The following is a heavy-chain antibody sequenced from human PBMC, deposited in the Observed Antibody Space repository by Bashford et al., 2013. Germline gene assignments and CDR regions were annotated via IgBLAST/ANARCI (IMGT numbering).Heavy chain of an antibody. CDR1: GGSISSGGYY. V-gene: IGHV4-30-4*08. CDR3: AAGGYLFFDL. J-gene: IGHJ2*01. Sequence: SETLSLTCTVSGGSISSGGYYWTWIRQHPGKGLEWIGYIYYSGSTYYNPSLKSRVTISVDTSKNQFSLKLTSVTAADTAVYYCAAGGYLFFDLWGRGTLVTVSS. CDR2: IYYSGST. D-gene: IGHD3-22*01.